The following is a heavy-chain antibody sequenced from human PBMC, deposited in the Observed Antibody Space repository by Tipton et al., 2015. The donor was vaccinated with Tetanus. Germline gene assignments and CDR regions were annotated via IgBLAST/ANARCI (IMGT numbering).Heavy chain of an antibody. CDR2: IYYSGST. CDR3: ARRIVGATSVAFDI. J-gene: IGHJ3*02. CDR1: GGSISSGGYY. Sequence: TLSLTCTVSGGSISSGGYYWSWIRQHPGKGPEWIGYIYYSGSTYYNPSLKGRVTISVDTSKNQFSLKLSSVTAADTAVYYCARRIVGATSVAFDIWGQGTMVTVSS. D-gene: IGHD1-26*01. V-gene: IGHV4-31*03.